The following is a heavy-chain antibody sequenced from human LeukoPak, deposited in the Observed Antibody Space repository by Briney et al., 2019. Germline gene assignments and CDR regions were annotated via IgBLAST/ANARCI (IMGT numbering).Heavy chain of an antibody. CDR1: GFTFSSYA. CDR2: ISGSGGST. CDR3: AKDQGGSYQSYYFDY. Sequence: GGSLGLSCAASGFTFSSYAMSWVRQAPGKGLEWVSAISGSGGSTYYADSVKGRFTISRDNSKNTLYLQMNSLRAEDTAVYYCAKDQGGSYQSYYFDYWGQGTLVTVSS. V-gene: IGHV3-23*01. D-gene: IGHD1-26*01. J-gene: IGHJ4*02.